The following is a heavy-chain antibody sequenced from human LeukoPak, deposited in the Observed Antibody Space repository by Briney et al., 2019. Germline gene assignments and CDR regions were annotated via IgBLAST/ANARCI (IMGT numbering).Heavy chain of an antibody. CDR2: IKEDGSET. D-gene: IGHD5-24*01. J-gene: IGHJ4*02. CDR3: AREQRTFDY. V-gene: IGHV3-7*03. CDR1: GLIFSNYW. Sequence: GGSLRLSCAASGLIFSNYWMTWVRQAPGKGLEWVANIKEDGSETYYVDSVKGRFTISRDNAENSLYLQLSSLRAEDTAVYYCAREQRTFDYWGQGILVTVSS.